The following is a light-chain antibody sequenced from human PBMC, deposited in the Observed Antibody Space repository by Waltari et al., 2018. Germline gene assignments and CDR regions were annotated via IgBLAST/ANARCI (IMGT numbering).Light chain of an antibody. Sequence: SYELTQPPSVSVSPGQTASITCSGHKMGDKFACWYQQKPGQSPVLVIYQSTKRPSGIPERFSGSNSGNTATLTISGTQAMDEADYYCQAWDTITGGVFGGGTKLTVL. J-gene: IGLJ2*01. CDR2: QST. CDR3: QAWDTITGGV. V-gene: IGLV3-1*01. CDR1: KMGDKF.